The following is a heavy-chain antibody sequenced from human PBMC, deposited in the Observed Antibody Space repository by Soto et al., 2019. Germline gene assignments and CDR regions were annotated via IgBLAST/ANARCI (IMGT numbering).Heavy chain of an antibody. CDR3: ARDPTRGYSYVFDY. CDR1: GGSVSSYY. V-gene: IGHV4-59*02. CDR2: IYYSGST. Sequence: SETLSLTCTVSGGSVSSYYWSWIRQSPGKGLEWIGYIYYSGSTNYNPSLKSRVTISVDTSKNQFSLKLSSVTAADTAVYYCARDPTRGYSYVFDYWGQGTLVTVSS. D-gene: IGHD5-18*01. J-gene: IGHJ4*02.